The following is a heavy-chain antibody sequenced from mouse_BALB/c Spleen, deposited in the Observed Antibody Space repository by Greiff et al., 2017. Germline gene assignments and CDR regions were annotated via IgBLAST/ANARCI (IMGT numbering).Heavy chain of an antibody. CDR1: GYTFTSYW. V-gene: IGHV1S81*02. CDR3: ATYDWAMDY. D-gene: IGHD2-12*01. J-gene: IGHJ4*01. Sequence: QVQLQQPGAELVKPGASVKLSCKASGYTFTSYWMHWVKQRPGQGLEWIGEINPSNGRTNYNEKFKSKATLTVDKSSSTAYMQLSSLTSEDSAVYYCATYDWAMDYWGQGTSVTVSS. CDR2: INPSNGRT.